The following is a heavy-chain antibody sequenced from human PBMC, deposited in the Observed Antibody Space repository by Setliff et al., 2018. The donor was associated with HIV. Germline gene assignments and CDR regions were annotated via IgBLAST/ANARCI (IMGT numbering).Heavy chain of an antibody. CDR1: GYTFTDYY. V-gene: IGHV1-2*06. J-gene: IGHJ4*02. CDR3: ARGLLDYDSSDYRFDH. Sequence: ASVKVSCKAPGYTFTDYYIHWVRQAPGQGLEWMGRINPYSGGTNYAERFHGSVTMTRDTSKSTAYMELTRLRSDDTAVYYCARGLLDYDSSDYRFDHWGQGTLVTVSS. CDR2: INPYSGGT. D-gene: IGHD3-22*01.